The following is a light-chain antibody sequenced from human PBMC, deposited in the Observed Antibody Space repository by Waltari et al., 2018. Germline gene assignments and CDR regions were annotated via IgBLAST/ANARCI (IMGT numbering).Light chain of an antibody. CDR3: CSYAGSSTPVV. V-gene: IGLV2-23*02. J-gene: IGLJ2*01. CDR1: SSDVGDYNY. Sequence: QSALTQPASVSGSPGQSITISCTGTSSDVGDYNYVSWYQQHPGKAPKIILYDVLKRPSGGSNRFSGSKSGNTASLTISGLQAEDEADYYCCSYAGSSTPVVSGGGTKLTVL. CDR2: DVL.